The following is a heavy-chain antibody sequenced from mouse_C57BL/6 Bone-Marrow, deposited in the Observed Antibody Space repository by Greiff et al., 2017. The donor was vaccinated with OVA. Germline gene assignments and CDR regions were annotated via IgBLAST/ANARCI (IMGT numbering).Heavy chain of an antibody. CDR3: ARLYYGYAMDY. V-gene: IGHV1-81*01. D-gene: IGHD1-1*01. J-gene: IGHJ4*01. CDR1: GYTFTSYG. Sequence: QVQLQQSGAELARPGASGRRYSNASGYTFTSYGISWVKQRTGQGLEWIGEIYPRSGNTYYNEKFKGKATLTADKSSSTAYMELRSLTSEDSAVYFCARLYYGYAMDYWGQGTSVTVSS. CDR2: IYPRSGNT.